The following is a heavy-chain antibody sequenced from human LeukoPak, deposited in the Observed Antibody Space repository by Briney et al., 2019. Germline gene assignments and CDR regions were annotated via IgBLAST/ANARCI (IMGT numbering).Heavy chain of an antibody. D-gene: IGHD4-11*01. V-gene: IGHV1-2*02. Sequence: GASVKVSCKASGYTFTGYYIHWVRQAPGQGLEWMGWINPNSGDTNYAQKFQGRVTMTRDTSISTGYMELSRLRSDDTAVYYCARTTNNLSDPWGQGTLVTVSS. CDR3: ARTTNNLSDP. CDR1: GYTFTGYY. J-gene: IGHJ5*02. CDR2: INPNSGDT.